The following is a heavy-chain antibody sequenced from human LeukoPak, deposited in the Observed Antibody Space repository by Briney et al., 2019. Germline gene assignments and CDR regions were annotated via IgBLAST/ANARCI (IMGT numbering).Heavy chain of an antibody. J-gene: IGHJ4*02. CDR1: GFIFDDYG. CDR3: ARAHYSGSFGY. D-gene: IGHD1-26*01. V-gene: IGHV3-20*04. CDR2: INWNGGST. Sequence: AGGSLSLSCAASGFIFDDYGMSWVRQAPGKGLEWVSGINWNGGSTGYADSVNGRFTISRDNAKNSMYLQMTGLRAEDTALYYCARAHYSGSFGYWGQGTLVSVSS.